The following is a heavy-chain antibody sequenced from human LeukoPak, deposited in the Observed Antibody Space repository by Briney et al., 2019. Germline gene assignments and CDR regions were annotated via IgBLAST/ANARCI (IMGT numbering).Heavy chain of an antibody. Sequence: SETLSLTCTVSGGSISSYYWSWVRQPPGKGLEWIGYIYYSGSTNYNPSLKSRVTISVDTSKNHFSLTLSSVTAADTAVYYCARLSGSGSRRKEGYYFDYWGQGTLVTVSS. V-gene: IGHV4-59*08. D-gene: IGHD3-10*01. CDR3: ARLSGSGSRRKEGYYFDY. CDR2: IYYSGST. J-gene: IGHJ4*02. CDR1: GGSISSYY.